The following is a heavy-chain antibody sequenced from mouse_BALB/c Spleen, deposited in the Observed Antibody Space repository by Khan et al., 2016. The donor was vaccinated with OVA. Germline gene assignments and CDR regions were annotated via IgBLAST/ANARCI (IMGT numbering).Heavy chain of an antibody. CDR2: INPHIGET. Sequence: VQLQQSGPELVKPGASVKISCKASGYSFTGYFMNWVMQSHGKSLEWIGRINPHIGETLYNQKFKGKATLTVDESSRTAHMERRSLASEDSAVYYCARKNGSDVDYWGQGTTLTVSS. V-gene: IGHV1-20*02. J-gene: IGHJ2*01. CDR1: GYSFTGYF. D-gene: IGHD1-1*01. CDR3: ARKNGSDVDY.